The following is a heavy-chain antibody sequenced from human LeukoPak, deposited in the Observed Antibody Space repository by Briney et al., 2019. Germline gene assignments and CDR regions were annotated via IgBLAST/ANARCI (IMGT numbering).Heavy chain of an antibody. CDR2: IYPGDSDT. CDR1: GYGFSSSW. J-gene: IGHJ4*02. D-gene: IGHD2/OR15-2a*01. CDR3: AVGTTPYFVDH. V-gene: IGHV5-51*01. Sequence: GESLKISCSGFGYGFSSSWMGCVRQMPGKGLEWMGFIYPGDSDTRYSPSFQAQVTISADKSIGTAFLQWRSLKASDTAMYYCAVGTTPYFVDHRGQGTLVTVSS.